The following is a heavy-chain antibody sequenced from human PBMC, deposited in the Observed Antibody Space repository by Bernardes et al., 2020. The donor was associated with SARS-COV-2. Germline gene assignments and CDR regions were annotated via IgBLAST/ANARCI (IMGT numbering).Heavy chain of an antibody. Sequence: GGSLRTSCAASGFTFRSSGMHWVRQAPGKGLAWVAVLSNDGRNQYYADSVKGRFTISRDNSKNTLYLQMNSLRAEDTAVYYCARRGDIFELGRPSPDYWGQGTLVTVSS. D-gene: IGHD3-3*02. V-gene: IGHV3-30*03. CDR3: ARRGDIFELGRPSPDY. CDR2: LSNDGRNQ. CDR1: GFTFRSSG. J-gene: IGHJ4*02.